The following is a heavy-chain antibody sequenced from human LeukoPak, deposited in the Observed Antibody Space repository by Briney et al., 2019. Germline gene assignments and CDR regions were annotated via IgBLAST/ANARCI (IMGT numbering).Heavy chain of an antibody. Sequence: SETLSLTCTASGGSVSTASYYWSWIRQPPGKGLEWIGFIYYSGSTNYSPSLESRVTISVDTSKSQFSLKLRSVTAADTAVYYCARAGFTVTYFDQWGQGTLVTLSS. CDR1: GGSVSTASYY. V-gene: IGHV4-61*01. J-gene: IGHJ4*02. CDR3: ARAGFTVTYFDQ. D-gene: IGHD4-17*01. CDR2: IYYSGST.